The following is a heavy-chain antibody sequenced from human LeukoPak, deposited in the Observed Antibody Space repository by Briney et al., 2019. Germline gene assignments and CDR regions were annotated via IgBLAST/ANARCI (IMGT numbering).Heavy chain of an antibody. CDR3: ARIRYCTNGVCYLLYGMDV. V-gene: IGHV3-7*01. CDR2: IKQDGSQE. CDR1: RFTLSTYW. J-gene: IGHJ6*02. D-gene: IGHD2-8*01. Sequence: GGSLRLSCAASRFTLSTYWMSWVRQAPGKGLEWVAHIKQDGSQEYYVASVRGRFTISRDNAKNSRYLQMNSLRAEDTAVYYCARIRYCTNGVCYLLYGMDVWGQGTTVTVYS.